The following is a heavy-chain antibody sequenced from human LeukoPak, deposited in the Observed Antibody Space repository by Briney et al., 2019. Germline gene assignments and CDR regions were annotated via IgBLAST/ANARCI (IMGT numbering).Heavy chain of an antibody. V-gene: IGHV1-69*05. Sequence: SVKVSCKASGGTFSSYTISWVRQAPGQGLEWMGRIIPIFGTANYAQKFQGRVTITTDESTSTAYMELSSLRSEDTAVYYCARGDYYDSSGYGIDYWGQGTLVTVSS. J-gene: IGHJ4*02. CDR1: GGTFSSYT. CDR3: ARGDYYDSSGYGIDY. CDR2: IIPIFGTA. D-gene: IGHD3-22*01.